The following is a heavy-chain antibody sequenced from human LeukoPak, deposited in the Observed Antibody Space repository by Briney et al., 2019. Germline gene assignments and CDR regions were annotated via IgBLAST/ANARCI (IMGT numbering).Heavy chain of an antibody. Sequence: GGSLRLSCAASGFTFSSYGMHWVRQAPGKGLDCVAFIRYDGRNKYYADSVKGRFTISRDNSKNTLYLQMNSLRAEDTAIYYCANPPTVTSFHYWGQGTLVTVSS. D-gene: IGHD4-11*01. CDR3: ANPPTVTSFHY. CDR2: IRYDGRNK. CDR1: GFTFSSYG. V-gene: IGHV3-30*02. J-gene: IGHJ4*02.